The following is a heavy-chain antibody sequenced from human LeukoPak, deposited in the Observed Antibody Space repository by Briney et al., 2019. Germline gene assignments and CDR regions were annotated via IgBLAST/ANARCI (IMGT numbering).Heavy chain of an antibody. V-gene: IGHV3-23*01. Sequence: PGGSLRLSCAASGFPFSSHGMGWVRQAPGKGLEWVSGIIGGGGSTYYADSVKGRFTISGDNSRNTLFLQMNSLRAEDTAVYYCAHGAMYQLDYWGQGTLVTVSS. CDR2: IIGGGGST. D-gene: IGHD2-2*01. CDR1: GFPFSSHG. J-gene: IGHJ4*02. CDR3: AHGAMYQLDY.